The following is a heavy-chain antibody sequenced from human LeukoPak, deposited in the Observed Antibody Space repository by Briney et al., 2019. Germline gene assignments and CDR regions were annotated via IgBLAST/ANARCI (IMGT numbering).Heavy chain of an antibody. V-gene: IGHV3-11*01. CDR1: GFTFSDYY. CDR3: ARFHRDSWYVLWGDYYYGMDV. D-gene: IGHD6-13*01. CDR2: ISSSGSTI. Sequence: GGSLRLSCAASGFTFSDYYMSWIRQAPGKGLEWVSYISSSGSTIYYADSVKGRFTISRDNAKNSLYLQMSSLRAEDTAVYYCARFHRDSWYVLWGDYYYGMDVWGQGTTVTVSS. J-gene: IGHJ6*02.